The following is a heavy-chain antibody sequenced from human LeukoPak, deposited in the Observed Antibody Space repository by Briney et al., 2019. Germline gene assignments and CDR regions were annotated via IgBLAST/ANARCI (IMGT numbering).Heavy chain of an antibody. CDR2: IHSTSNYI. CDR1: GFTFDNYN. D-gene: IGHD6-19*01. J-gene: IGHJ4*02. V-gene: IGHV3-21*01. Sequence: GGSLRLSCAASGFTFDNYNMYWVRQAPGKGLEWVSAIHSTSNYIYYADSVKGRFTVSRDNAKSSLYLQMDSLRDEDTAVYYCSSARDSNGWFYFDHWGQGTLVTVSS. CDR3: SSARDSNGWFYFDH.